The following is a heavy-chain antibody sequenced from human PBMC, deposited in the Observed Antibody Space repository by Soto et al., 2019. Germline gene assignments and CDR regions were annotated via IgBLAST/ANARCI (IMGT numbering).Heavy chain of an antibody. Sequence: GPSVKVSCKASGYTFTGYYMHWVRQAPGQGLEWMGWINPNSGGTNYAQKFQGRVTMTRDTSISTAYMELSRLRSDDTAVYYCARDKFRDGYNYRGYWGQGTLVTVSS. J-gene: IGHJ4*02. V-gene: IGHV1-2*02. D-gene: IGHD5-18*01. CDR1: GYTFTGYY. CDR2: INPNSGGT. CDR3: ARDKFRDGYNYRGY.